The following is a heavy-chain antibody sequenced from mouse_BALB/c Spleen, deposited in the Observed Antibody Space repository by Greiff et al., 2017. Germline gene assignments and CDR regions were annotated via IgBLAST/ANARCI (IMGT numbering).Heavy chain of an antibody. CDR1: GYSITSDYA. CDR3: ARRKGYDYAMDY. Sequence: VQLQQSGPGLVKPSQSLSLTCTVTGYSITSDYAWNWIRQFPGNKLEWMGYISYSGSTSYNPSLKSRISITRDTSKNQFFLQLNSVTTEDTATYYCARRKGYDYAMDYWGQGTSVTVSS. CDR2: ISYSGST. V-gene: IGHV3-2*02. J-gene: IGHJ4*01. D-gene: IGHD2-14*01.